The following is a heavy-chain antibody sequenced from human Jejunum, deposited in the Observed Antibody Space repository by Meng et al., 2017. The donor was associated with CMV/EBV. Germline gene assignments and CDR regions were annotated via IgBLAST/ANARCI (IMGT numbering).Heavy chain of an antibody. V-gene: IGHV4-4*07. CDR1: AGSIGGYY. CDR2: IYTSGST. D-gene: IGHD1-26*01. CDR3: ARESGSYYWFDP. J-gene: IGHJ5*02. Sequence: QGQLQESGPGLVKSSETLSLTCFVSAGSIGGYYWSWIRQPAGKGLEWIGRIYTSGSTHYNPSLKSRLTMSVDLSNNQISLKLRSVTAADTAVYYCARESGSYYWFDPWGQGTLVTVSS.